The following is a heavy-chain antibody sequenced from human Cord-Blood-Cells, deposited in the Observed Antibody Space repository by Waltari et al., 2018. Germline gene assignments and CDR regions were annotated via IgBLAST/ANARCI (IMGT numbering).Heavy chain of an antibody. CDR1: GFTFSSYW. CDR2: INSDGSST. D-gene: IGHD7-27*01. CDR3: ARDLAGDKGDAFDI. V-gene: IGHV3-74*01. J-gene: IGHJ3*02. Sequence: EVQLVESGGGLVQPGGSLRLSCAASGFTFSSYWMHWIRQAPGKGLGGGSRINSDGSSTRYAGSVKRRFTISRDNAKNSLYLQMNSLRAEDTAVYYCARDLAGDKGDAFDIWGQGTMVTVSS.